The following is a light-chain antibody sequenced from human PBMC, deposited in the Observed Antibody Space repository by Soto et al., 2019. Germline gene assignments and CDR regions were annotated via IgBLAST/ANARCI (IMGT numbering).Light chain of an antibody. V-gene: IGLV2-23*02. CDR3: CSYAGSSTFV. J-gene: IGLJ2*01. Sequence: QSVLTQPASVSGSPGQSITISCTGTSSDVGSYTLVSWYQQHPGKAPKLMIFEASKRPSGVSHRFSGSKSGNTASLTISGLQAEDEADYYCCSYAGSSTFVFGGGTKVTVL. CDR1: SSDVGSYTL. CDR2: EAS.